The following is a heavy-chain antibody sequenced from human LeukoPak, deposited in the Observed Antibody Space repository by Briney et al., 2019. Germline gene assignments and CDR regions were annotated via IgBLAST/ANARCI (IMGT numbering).Heavy chain of an antibody. D-gene: IGHD6-13*01. V-gene: IGHV3-30-3*01. Sequence: GGSLRLSCAASGFTFSSYAMHWVRQAPGKGLEWEAVISYDGSNKYYADSVKGRFTISRDNSKNTLYLQMSSLRVDDTAVYYCAKAASSSWPSYYYGMDVWGQGTTVTVSS. J-gene: IGHJ6*02. CDR1: GFTFSSYA. CDR2: ISYDGSNK. CDR3: AKAASSSWPSYYYGMDV.